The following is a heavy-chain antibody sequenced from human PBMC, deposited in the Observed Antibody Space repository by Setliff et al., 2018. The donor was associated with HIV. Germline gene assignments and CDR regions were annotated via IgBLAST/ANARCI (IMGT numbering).Heavy chain of an antibody. CDR2: IWYDGSNK. V-gene: IGHV3-33*06. D-gene: IGHD6-13*01. CDR1: GFTFSSYG. CDR3: AKDGEEAAGDLGHY. J-gene: IGHJ4*02. Sequence: PGGSLRLSCAASGFTFSSYGMHWVRQAPGKGLEWVAVIWYDGSNKYYADSVKGRFTISRDNSKNTLYLQMNSLRAEDTAVYYCAKDGEEAAGDLGHYWGQGTLVTVSS.